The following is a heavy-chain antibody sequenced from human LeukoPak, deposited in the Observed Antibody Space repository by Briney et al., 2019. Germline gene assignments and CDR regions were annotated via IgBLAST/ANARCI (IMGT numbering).Heavy chain of an antibody. CDR1: GFTFDDYA. CDR2: ISGDGGST. Sequence: GGSLILSCAASGFTFDDYAMHWVRQAPGKGLEWVSLISGDGGSTYYADSVKGRFTISRDNSKNSLYLQMNSLRTEDTALYYCAKDMGYSSSSGFDYWGQGTLVTVSS. V-gene: IGHV3-43*02. J-gene: IGHJ4*02. CDR3: AKDMGYSSSSGFDY. D-gene: IGHD6-6*01.